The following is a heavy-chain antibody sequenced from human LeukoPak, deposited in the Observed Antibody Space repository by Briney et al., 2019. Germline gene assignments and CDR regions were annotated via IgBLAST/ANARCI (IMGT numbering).Heavy chain of an antibody. V-gene: IGHV3-48*03. J-gene: IGHJ4*02. Sequence: PGGSLRLSCAASGFTFSNYEMNWVRQAPGKGLEWVSYISSSGGAIYFADSVKGRLTISRDNAKKSLYLQMKSLRAEDTAVYYCTRGPPNHLESSGYFYLWGQGTLVTVSS. CDR3: TRGPPNHLESSGYFYL. CDR2: ISSSGGAI. CDR1: GFTFSNYE. D-gene: IGHD3-22*01.